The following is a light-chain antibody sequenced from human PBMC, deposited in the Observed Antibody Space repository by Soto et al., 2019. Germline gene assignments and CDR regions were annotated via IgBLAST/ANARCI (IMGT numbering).Light chain of an antibody. V-gene: IGKV3-11*01. Sequence: EIVLTQSPATLSLSPGERDTLSCRASQSISSYLAWYQQKPGQAPRLLIYDSSNRATGIPARFSGSGAGTDFTLTISRLEPEDFAVYYCQQRSNGPAFTFGQGTKLEIK. CDR1: QSISSY. CDR3: QQRSNGPAFT. J-gene: IGKJ2*01. CDR2: DSS.